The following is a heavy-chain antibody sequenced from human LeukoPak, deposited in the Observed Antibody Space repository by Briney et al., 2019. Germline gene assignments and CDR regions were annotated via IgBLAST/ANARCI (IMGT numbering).Heavy chain of an antibody. CDR1: GFIFSGYW. CDR3: AKMGPACGGDCYPVRGSFDY. J-gene: IGHJ4*02. Sequence: GGSLRLSCTASGFIFSGYWMTWVRQTPGKGLEWVANINQDGSKKSYVDSVRGRFTISRDSAKNSLYLQMNSLRAEDTAVYYCAKMGPACGGDCYPVRGSFDYWGQGTLVTVSS. CDR2: INQDGSKK. D-gene: IGHD2-21*02. V-gene: IGHV3-7*03.